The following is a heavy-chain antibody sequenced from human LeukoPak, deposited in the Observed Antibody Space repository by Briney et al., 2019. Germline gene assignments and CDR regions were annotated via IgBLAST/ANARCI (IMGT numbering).Heavy chain of an antibody. V-gene: IGHV4-34*01. CDR3: ARDVRSRSGWRDY. CDR2: INHSGST. CDR1: GFTFSDYY. Sequence: PGGSLRLSCAASGFTFSDYYMSWIRQPPGKGLEWIGEINHSGSTNYNPSLKSRVTISVDTSKNQFSLKLSSVTAADTAVYYCARDVRSRSGWRDYWGQGTLVTVSS. J-gene: IGHJ4*02. D-gene: IGHD6-19*01.